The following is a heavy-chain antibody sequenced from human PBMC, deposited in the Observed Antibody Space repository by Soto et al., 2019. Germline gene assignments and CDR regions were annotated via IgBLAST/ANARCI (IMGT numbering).Heavy chain of an antibody. J-gene: IGHJ4*02. D-gene: IGHD3-22*01. V-gene: IGHV3-23*01. CDR3: AKDPRRLPGRGGYSSGYSAYFDY. CDR2: ISGSGGST. Sequence: GGSLRLSCAASGFTFSSYAMSWVRQAPGKGLEWVSDISGSGGSTYYADSVKGRFTISRDNSKNTLYLQMNSLRAEDTAVYYCAKDPRRLPGRGGYSSGYSAYFDYWGQGTLVTVSS. CDR1: GFTFSSYA.